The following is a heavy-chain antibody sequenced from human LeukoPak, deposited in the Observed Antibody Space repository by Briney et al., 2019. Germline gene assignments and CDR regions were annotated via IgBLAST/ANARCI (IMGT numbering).Heavy chain of an antibody. CDR3: AKRGEVSTYYYFES. J-gene: IGHJ4*02. Sequence: GGSLRLSCTASKFTFMNYAMHWVCQAPGKGLEWLSTIGSAGGSIFCADSVKGRFTISRDNSKSTLFLQMDSLRVEDTALYYCAKRGEVSTYYYFESWGQGALVTVSS. CDR1: KFTFMNYA. D-gene: IGHD2/OR15-2a*01. V-gene: IGHV3-23*01. CDR2: IGSAGGSI.